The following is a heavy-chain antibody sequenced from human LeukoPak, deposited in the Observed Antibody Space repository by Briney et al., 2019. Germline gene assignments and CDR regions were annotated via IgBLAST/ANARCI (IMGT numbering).Heavy chain of an antibody. D-gene: IGHD6-19*01. Sequence: ASVKVSCKASGYTFPSYAMNWVRQAPGQGLEWMGWINTNSGNPTYAQGFTGRFVFSLDTSVSTAYLQISSLKAEDTAVYYCARHYEQWLAYNWFDPWGQGTLVTVSS. J-gene: IGHJ5*02. CDR2: INTNSGNP. V-gene: IGHV7-4-1*02. CDR1: GYTFPSYA. CDR3: ARHYEQWLAYNWFDP.